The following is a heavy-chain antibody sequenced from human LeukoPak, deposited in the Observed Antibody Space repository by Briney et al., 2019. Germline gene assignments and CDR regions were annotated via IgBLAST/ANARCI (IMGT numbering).Heavy chain of an antibody. CDR2: IRYDGSNK. D-gene: IGHD3-9*01. J-gene: IGHJ6*03. CDR1: GFTFSSYG. CDR3: AKDRPLRYFDYMDV. V-gene: IGHV3-30*02. Sequence: PGGSLRLSCAASGFTFSSYGMHWVRQAPGKGLEWVAFIRYDGSNKYYADSVKGRFTISRDNSKNTLYLQMNSLRAEDTAVYYCAKDRPLRYFDYMDVWSKGTTVTVSS.